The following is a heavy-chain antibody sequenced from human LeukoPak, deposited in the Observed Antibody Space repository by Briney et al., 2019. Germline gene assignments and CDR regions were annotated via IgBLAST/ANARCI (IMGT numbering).Heavy chain of an antibody. Sequence: GGSLRLSCAASGFTFSSYWMSWVRQAPGKGLEWVANIKQDGSEKYYVDSVKGRFTISRDNAKNSLYLQMNSLRAEDTAVYYCARSPRDYSSGWRYYYYYGMDVWGQGTTVTVSS. V-gene: IGHV3-7*01. D-gene: IGHD6-19*01. J-gene: IGHJ6*02. CDR2: IKQDGSEK. CDR1: GFTFSSYW. CDR3: ARSPRDYSSGWRYYYYYGMDV.